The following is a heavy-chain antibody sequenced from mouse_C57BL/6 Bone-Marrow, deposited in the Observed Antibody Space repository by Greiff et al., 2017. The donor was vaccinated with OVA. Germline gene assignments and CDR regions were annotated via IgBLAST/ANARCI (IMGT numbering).Heavy chain of an antibody. CDR1: GYTFTEYT. J-gene: IGHJ3*01. CDR2: FYPGSGSI. V-gene: IGHV1-62-2*01. D-gene: IGHD1-1*01. Sequence: VQLQQSGAELVKPGASVKLTCKASGYTFTEYTIHWVKQRSGQGLEWIGWFYPGSGSIKYHEKFKDKATLTADKSSSTVYMELSRLTSEYSAFYFCARHRYYYGSSGSWFAYWGQGTLVTVSA. CDR3: ARHRYYYGSSGSWFAY.